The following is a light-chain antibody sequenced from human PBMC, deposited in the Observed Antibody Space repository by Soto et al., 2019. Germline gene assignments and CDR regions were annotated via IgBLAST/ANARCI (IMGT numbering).Light chain of an antibody. CDR3: EAWDMNTRV. CDR2: LEGSGSY. J-gene: IGLJ3*02. CDR1: SGHSSNV. V-gene: IGLV4-60*03. Sequence: QLVLTQSASASASLGSSVKLTCTLSSGHSSNVIAWHQQQPGKAPRYLMKLEGSGSYTKGSGVPDRFSGSSSGADRYLTISNLQSEDEAGYYCEAWDMNTRVFGGGTQLTVL.